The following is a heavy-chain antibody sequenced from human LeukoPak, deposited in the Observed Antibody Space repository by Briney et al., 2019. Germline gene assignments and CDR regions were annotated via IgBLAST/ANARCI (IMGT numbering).Heavy chain of an antibody. Sequence: GGSLRLSCAASGFTFSSYAMSWVRQAPGKGLEWVSVMSADSATTFYADSVKGRFTISRDNAKNTVFLQMSSLRAEDTALYYCARKSASGNYPLDYWGQGTLVTVSS. D-gene: IGHD3-10*01. CDR3: ARKSASGNYPLDY. V-gene: IGHV3-23*01. CDR2: MSADSATT. J-gene: IGHJ4*02. CDR1: GFTFSSYA.